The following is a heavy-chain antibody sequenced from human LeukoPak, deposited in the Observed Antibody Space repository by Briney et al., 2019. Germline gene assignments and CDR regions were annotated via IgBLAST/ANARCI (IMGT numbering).Heavy chain of an antibody. D-gene: IGHD6-19*01. V-gene: IGHV1-18*01. CDR3: AKEMTRIAVAGTGLDY. CDR1: GYTFTSYG. Sequence: GASVKVSCKASGYTFTSYGISWVRQAPGQGLEWMGWISAYNGNTNYAQKLQGRVTMTTDTSTSTAYMELRSLRSDDTAVYYCAKEMTRIAVAGTGLDYWGQGTLVTVSS. CDR2: ISAYNGNT. J-gene: IGHJ4*02.